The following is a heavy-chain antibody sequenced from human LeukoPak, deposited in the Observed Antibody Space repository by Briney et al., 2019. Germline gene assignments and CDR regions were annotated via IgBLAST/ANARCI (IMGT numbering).Heavy chain of an antibody. CDR2: INQDGSGK. CDR3: ARFAEVWGSYRRFDD. D-gene: IGHD3-16*02. Sequence: GGSLRLSCAASGFTFSSFWMSWVRQAPGKGLEWVANINQDGSGKYFVDSVKGRFTISRDNAKNSLYLQMNSLRAEDTAVYYCARFAEVWGSYRRFDDWGQGTLVTVSS. J-gene: IGHJ4*02. V-gene: IGHV3-7*01. CDR1: GFTFSSFW.